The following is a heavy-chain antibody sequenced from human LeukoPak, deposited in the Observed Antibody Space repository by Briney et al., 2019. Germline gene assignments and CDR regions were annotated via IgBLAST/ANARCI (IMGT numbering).Heavy chain of an antibody. D-gene: IGHD1-14*01. CDR2: IGGSSGNT. J-gene: IGHJ4*02. CDR1: GFTFSSYA. CDR3: AKSFHRLAVGYFDY. V-gene: IGHV3-23*01. Sequence: GGSLRLSCAASGFTFSSYAMSWVRQAPGKGLEWVSAIGGSSGNTYYADSVKGRFTISRDNSKNTLYLQMNSLRAEDTALYYCAKSFHRLAVGYFDYWGQGTRVSVSS.